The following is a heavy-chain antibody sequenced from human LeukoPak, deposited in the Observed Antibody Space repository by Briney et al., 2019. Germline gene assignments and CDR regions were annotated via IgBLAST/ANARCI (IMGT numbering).Heavy chain of an antibody. J-gene: IGHJ4*02. CDR2: ISHSGIT. D-gene: IGHD3-22*01. Sequence: SETLSLTCSVSGYSISSGYYWGWIRQPPGKGLEWVGSISHSGITFFNPSLKSRVTMSVDASTNQFSLRLNSVTAADTAVYYCGRDRGKDSRVVPFGYGGQGPLVTVSS. V-gene: IGHV4-38-2*02. CDR1: GYSISSGYY. CDR3: GRDRGKDSRVVPFGY.